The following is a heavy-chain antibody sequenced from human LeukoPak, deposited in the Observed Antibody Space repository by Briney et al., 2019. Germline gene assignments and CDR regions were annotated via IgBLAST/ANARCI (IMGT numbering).Heavy chain of an antibody. J-gene: IGHJ4*02. CDR1: GGSVSSDNYY. CDR3: ARGYYLPKTAEVGTTALFDY. V-gene: IGHV4-61*01. D-gene: IGHD1-1*01. CDR2: TYYTGNS. Sequence: SETLSLTCTVSGGSVSSDNYYWTWIRQPPGKGLEWIGCTYYTGNSNYNPSLKSQVTIPLDTSKNQFSLKLSSVTAADTAVYYCARGYYLPKTAEVGTTALFDYWGQGTLVTVSS.